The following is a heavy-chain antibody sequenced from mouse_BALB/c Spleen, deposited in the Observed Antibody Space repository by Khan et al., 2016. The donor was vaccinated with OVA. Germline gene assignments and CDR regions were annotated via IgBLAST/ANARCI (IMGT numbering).Heavy chain of an antibody. CDR3: TRHGYVAWFTY. V-gene: IGHV1S135*01. CDR2: IDPFSGGT. CDR1: DYSFTSFY. D-gene: IGHD2-2*01. J-gene: IGHJ3*01. Sequence: VQLKESGLELMKPGASVKISCKASDYSFTSFYIHWVMQSHGTSLEWIGYIDPFSGGTTYNQKFKGKATLTVDKSSSTAYIHLSNLTSEDSAVYCCTRHGYVAWFTYGGQGTLVTVYA.